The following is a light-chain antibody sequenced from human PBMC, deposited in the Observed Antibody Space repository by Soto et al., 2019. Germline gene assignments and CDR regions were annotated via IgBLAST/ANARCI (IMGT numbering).Light chain of an antibody. CDR1: SSDVGGYDY. J-gene: IGLJ1*01. V-gene: IGLV2-14*01. Sequence: QSALTQPASVSGSPGQSITISCTGTSSDVGGYDYVSWYQQLPGKAPKLLIYDVNNRPSGVSHRFSGSKSGNTASLTNSGLQAEDEADYYCSSYTGSSTFVFGTGTKLTVL. CDR3: SSYTGSSTFV. CDR2: DVN.